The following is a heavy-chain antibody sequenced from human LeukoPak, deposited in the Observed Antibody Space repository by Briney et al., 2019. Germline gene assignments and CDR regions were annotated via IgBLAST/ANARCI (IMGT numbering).Heavy chain of an antibody. CDR2: INEDGSTT. Sequence: GGSLRLSCAASGFTFSSNWMHWVRQAPGKGLVWVSRINEDGSTTNYADSVKGRFTVSSDSAKNSLYLQMNSLRPEDTALYYCVKDMNPGGADVWGQGTTVTVSS. CDR1: GFTFSSNW. D-gene: IGHD3-10*01. V-gene: IGHV3-74*01. J-gene: IGHJ6*02. CDR3: VKDMNPGGADV.